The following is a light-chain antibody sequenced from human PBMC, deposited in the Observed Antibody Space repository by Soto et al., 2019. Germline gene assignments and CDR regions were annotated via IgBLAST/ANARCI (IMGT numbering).Light chain of an antibody. V-gene: IGLV1-44*01. CDR2: SNN. J-gene: IGLJ3*02. Sequence: SVLTQPPSASGTPGQRVTISCSGSSSNIGSNPVNWYQQLPGTAPKLIIYSNNQRPSGVPDRFSGSKSVTASLAISGLQSEDEADDYCAAWDDSLNGPVFGGGTKLTVL. CDR3: AAWDDSLNGPV. CDR1: SSNIGSNP.